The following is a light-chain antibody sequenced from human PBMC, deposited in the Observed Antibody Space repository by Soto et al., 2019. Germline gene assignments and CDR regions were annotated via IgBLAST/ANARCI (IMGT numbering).Light chain of an antibody. Sequence: QSALTQPASVSGSPGQSITISCTGTSSDFGGYNYVSWYQQHPGKAPKLMIYDVSNRPSGVSNRFSGSKSGNTASLTISGLQAEDEADYYCSSYTSSSTPYVFGTGTKDTVL. CDR3: SSYTSSSTPYV. J-gene: IGLJ1*01. V-gene: IGLV2-14*01. CDR2: DVS. CDR1: SSDFGGYNY.